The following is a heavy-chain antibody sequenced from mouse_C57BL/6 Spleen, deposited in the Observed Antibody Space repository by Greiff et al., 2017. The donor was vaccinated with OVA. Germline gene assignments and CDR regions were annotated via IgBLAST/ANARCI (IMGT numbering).Heavy chain of an antibody. CDR3: ARGDGYYVGYFDY. D-gene: IGHD2-3*01. V-gene: IGHV5-17*01. CDR1: GFTFSDYG. Sequence: EVQVVESGGGLVKPGGSLKLSCAASGFTFSDYGMHWVRQAPEKGLEWVAYISSGSSTIYYADTVKGRFTISRDNAKNTLFLQMTSLRSEDTAMYDCARGDGYYVGYFDYWGQGTTLTVSS. J-gene: IGHJ2*01. CDR2: ISSGSSTI.